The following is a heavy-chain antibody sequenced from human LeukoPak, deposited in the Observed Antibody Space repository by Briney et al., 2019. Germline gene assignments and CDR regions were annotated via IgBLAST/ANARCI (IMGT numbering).Heavy chain of an antibody. CDR3: VKGGTTVSDFYYGMDV. Sequence: PGGSLRLSCSASGFTFSSYAMHWVRQAPGKGLEYVSAISSNGGSTYYAGSVKGRFTISRDNSKNTLYLQMSSLRAEDTAVYYCVKGGTTVSDFYYGMDVWGQGTTVTVSS. V-gene: IGHV3-64D*09. D-gene: IGHD4-11*01. CDR2: ISSNGGST. J-gene: IGHJ6*02. CDR1: GFTFSSYA.